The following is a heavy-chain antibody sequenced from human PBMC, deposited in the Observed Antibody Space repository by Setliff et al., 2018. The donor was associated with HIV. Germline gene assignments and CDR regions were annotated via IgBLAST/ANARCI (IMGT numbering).Heavy chain of an antibody. D-gene: IGHD3-3*01. CDR3: ARGRDYTGSWFRPFYLDF. V-gene: IGHV4-34*01. CDR2: INHSGST. J-gene: IGHJ4*01. Sequence: SETLSLTCAVYGGSFSAYHWSWIRQTQGKGLEWLGEINHSGSTAYNLALESRVSMSIDTSKNQFSLKLTSVTAADTAIYYCARGRDYTGSWFRPFYLDFWGHGNLVTVSS. CDR1: GGSFSAYH.